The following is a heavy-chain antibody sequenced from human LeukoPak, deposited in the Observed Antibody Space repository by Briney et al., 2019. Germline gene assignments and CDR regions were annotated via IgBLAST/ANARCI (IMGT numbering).Heavy chain of an antibody. V-gene: IGHV4-39*01. CDR2: IYYSGST. D-gene: IGHD6-19*01. CDR3: ARLDSSGWYLGRLDV. Sequence: SETLSLTCTVSGGSISSSSYYWGWIRQPPGTGLEWIASIYYSGSTYYNPSLKSRVTISVDTSKNQFSLKLTSVTAADTAVYYCARLDSSGWYLGRLDVWGQGTTVTVSS. CDR1: GGSISSSSYY. J-gene: IGHJ6*02.